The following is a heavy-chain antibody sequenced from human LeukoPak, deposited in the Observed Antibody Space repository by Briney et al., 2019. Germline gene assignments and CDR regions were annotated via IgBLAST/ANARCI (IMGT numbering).Heavy chain of an antibody. V-gene: IGHV3-7*04. J-gene: IGHJ4*02. Sequence: GGSLRLSCAASGFTFSNYWMSWVRQAPGKGLEWVANIKKDGSEKDYVDSVKGRFTISREKPKNSMYLQMDSLRAEGTAVYYCARGYGTYGYWGRGTLVTVS. CDR3: ARGYGTYGY. CDR1: GFTFSNYW. D-gene: IGHD1-7*01. CDR2: IKKDGSEK.